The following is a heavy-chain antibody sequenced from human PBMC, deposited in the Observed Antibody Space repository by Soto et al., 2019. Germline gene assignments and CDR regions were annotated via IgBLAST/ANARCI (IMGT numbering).Heavy chain of an antibody. Sequence: PSETLSLTCTVSGGSISSYYWSWIRQPPGKGLEWVGYIYYSGSTNYNPSLKSRVTISVDTSKNQFSLKLSSVTAVDTAVYYCARGRMVKWFDPWGQGTLVTVSS. CDR3: ARGRMVKWFDP. J-gene: IGHJ5*02. D-gene: IGHD5-18*01. CDR1: GGSISSYY. CDR2: IYYSGST. V-gene: IGHV4-59*01.